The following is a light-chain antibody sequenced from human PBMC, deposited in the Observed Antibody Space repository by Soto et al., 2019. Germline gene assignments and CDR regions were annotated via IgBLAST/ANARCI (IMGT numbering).Light chain of an antibody. V-gene: IGKV2-30*02. J-gene: IGKJ1*01. CDR1: QSLVHSDGNTY. CDR3: MQGKHWQWT. CDR2: KVS. Sequence: DVVRTQSPLSLPVTLGQPASISCRSSQSLVHSDGNTYLNWFQQRPGQSPRRLIYKVSKRDSGVTDKFGGSGLGTDYTVKYSSVEGVDVGVYSCMQGKHWQWTFGQATKVEIK.